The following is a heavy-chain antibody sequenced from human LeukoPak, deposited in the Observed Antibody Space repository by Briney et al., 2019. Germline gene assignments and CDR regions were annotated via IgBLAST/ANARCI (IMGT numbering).Heavy chain of an antibody. CDR1: GFTVSRNY. J-gene: IGHJ6*02. V-gene: IGHV3-66*01. D-gene: IGHD1-14*01. CDR3: ARENSDRGYYYGMDV. CDR2: IYSGGST. Sequence: GGSLRLSCAASGFTVSRNYMSWVRQAPGKGLEWVSVIYSGGSTYYADSVKGRFTISRDNSKNTLYLQMNSLRAEDTAVYYCARENSDRGYYYGMDVWGQGTTVTVSS.